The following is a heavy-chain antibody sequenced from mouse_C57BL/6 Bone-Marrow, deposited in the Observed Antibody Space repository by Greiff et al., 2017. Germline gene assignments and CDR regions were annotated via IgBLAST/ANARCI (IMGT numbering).Heavy chain of an antibody. D-gene: IGHD1-1*02. V-gene: IGHV2-6*01. J-gene: IGHJ3*01. CDR1: GFSLTSYG. CDR2: ICGVGST. CDR3: ARLSCWFAY. Sequence: QVQLQESGPGLVTPSPCLSITCTVSGFSLTSYGVDWVRQSPGKGLEWLGVICGVGSTNYKSALKSRLSICKDNSKSQVFLKMNSLQTDDTAMYYCARLSCWFAYGGQGTLVTVSA.